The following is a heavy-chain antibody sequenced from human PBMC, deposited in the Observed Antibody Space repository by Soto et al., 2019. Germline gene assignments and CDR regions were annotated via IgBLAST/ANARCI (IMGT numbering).Heavy chain of an antibody. CDR1: GYTFTSYG. V-gene: IGHV1-8*01. Sequence: ASVKVSCKASGYTFTSYGVNWVRQAAGQGLEWMGWMNPNTGNTGYAQRFQGRVTMTRNTSISTAYMELSSLTSEDTAVYYCARADRYGSGSYYFDYWGQGTLVTVSS. J-gene: IGHJ4*02. D-gene: IGHD3-10*01. CDR3: ARADRYGSGSYYFDY. CDR2: MNPNTGNT.